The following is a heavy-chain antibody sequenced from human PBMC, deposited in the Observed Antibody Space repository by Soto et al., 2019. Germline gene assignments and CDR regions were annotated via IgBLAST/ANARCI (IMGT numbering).Heavy chain of an antibody. CDR1: GFTFSTYG. D-gene: IGHD6-6*01. CDR3: AKGRFSIASQDPNHFYYGMDV. J-gene: IGHJ6*02. Sequence: LRLSCAASGFTFSTYGMHWVRQAPGKGLEWVALISHDGSKKYYADSVKGRFTISRDNSKNTVYMEMNSLRAEDTSVYYCAKGRFSIASQDPNHFYYGMDVWGQGTSVTVSS. CDR2: ISHDGSKK. V-gene: IGHV3-30*18.